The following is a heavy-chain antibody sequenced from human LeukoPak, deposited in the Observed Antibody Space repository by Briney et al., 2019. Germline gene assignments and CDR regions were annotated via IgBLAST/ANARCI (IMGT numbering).Heavy chain of an antibody. CDR3: ARDRSDRLAVAGTSAFDY. Sequence: GGSLRLSCAASGFTFSSYIMNWVRQGPGKGLEWVSSISSSSIYIYYADSVKGRFTISRDNAKNSLYLQMNSLRAEDTAVYYCARDRSDRLAVAGTSAFDYWGQGTLVTVSS. V-gene: IGHV3-21*01. J-gene: IGHJ4*02. CDR1: GFTFSSYI. D-gene: IGHD6-19*01. CDR2: ISSSSIYI.